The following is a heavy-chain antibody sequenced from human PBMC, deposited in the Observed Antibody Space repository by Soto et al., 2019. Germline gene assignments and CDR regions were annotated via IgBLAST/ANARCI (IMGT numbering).Heavy chain of an antibody. V-gene: IGHV4-31*03. CDR3: AREISYYDSSGYYYVYFDY. J-gene: IGHJ4*02. CDR1: GGSISSGGYY. Sequence: QVQLQESGPGLVKPSQTLSLTCTVSGGSISSGGYYWSWIRQHPGKGLEWIGYIYYSGSTYYNPTLKSRVTLSVDTSKTQFSLKLSSVTAADTAVYYCAREISYYDSSGYYYVYFDYWGQGTLVTVSS. CDR2: IYYSGST. D-gene: IGHD3-22*01.